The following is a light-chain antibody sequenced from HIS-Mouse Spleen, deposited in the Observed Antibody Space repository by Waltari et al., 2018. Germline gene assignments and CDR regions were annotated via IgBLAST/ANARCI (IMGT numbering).Light chain of an antibody. J-gene: IGLJ2*01. V-gene: IGLV2-11*01. Sequence: QYALTQPRPVSGSPGQSVTISCTGTSRDVGGYNYVPWYQQHPGKAPKLMIYDVSKRPSGVPDRFSGSKSGNTASLTISGLQAEDEADYYCCSYAGSYPVVFGGGTKLTVL. CDR3: CSYAGSYPVV. CDR1: SRDVGGYNY. CDR2: DVS.